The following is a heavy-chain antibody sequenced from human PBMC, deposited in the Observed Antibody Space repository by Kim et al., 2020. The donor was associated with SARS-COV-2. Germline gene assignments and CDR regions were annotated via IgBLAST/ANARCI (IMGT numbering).Heavy chain of an antibody. CDR1: GFTVSSNY. Sequence: GGSLRLSCAASGFTVSSNYMSWVRRAPGKGLEWVSVIYSGGSTYYADSVKGRFTISRDNSKNTLYLQMNSLRAEDTAVYYCARGRDYSYGPSDAFDIWGQGTMVTVSS. CDR2: IYSGGST. J-gene: IGHJ3*02. CDR3: ARGRDYSYGPSDAFDI. V-gene: IGHV3-66*01. D-gene: IGHD5-18*01.